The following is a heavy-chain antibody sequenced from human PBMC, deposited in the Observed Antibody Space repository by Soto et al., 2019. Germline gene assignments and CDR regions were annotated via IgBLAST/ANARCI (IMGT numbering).Heavy chain of an antibody. CDR2: IWYDGSNK. V-gene: IGHV3-33*01. CDR1: GFTFSSYG. D-gene: IGHD3-22*01. J-gene: IGHJ3*02. Sequence: GGSLRLSCAASGFTFSSYGMHWVRQAPGKGLEWVAVIWYDGSNKYYADSVKGRFTISRDNSKNTLYLQMNSLRAEDTAVYYWARPQNYYDSPPPAAFDIWGQGTMVTVSS. CDR3: ARPQNYYDSPPPAAFDI.